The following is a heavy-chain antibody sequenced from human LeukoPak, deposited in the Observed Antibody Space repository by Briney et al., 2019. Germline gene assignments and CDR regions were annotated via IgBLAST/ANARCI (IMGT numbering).Heavy chain of an antibody. CDR3: ARQSGGDSSGYYSDAFDI. Sequence: GGSLRLSCAASGFTFSSYGMHWVRQAPGKGLEWVAVIWYDGSNKYYADSVKGRFTISRDNSKNTLYLQMNSLRAEDTAVYYCARQSGGDSSGYYSDAFDIWGPGTMVTVSS. CDR2: IWYDGSNK. V-gene: IGHV3-33*01. D-gene: IGHD3-22*01. CDR1: GFTFSSYG. J-gene: IGHJ3*02.